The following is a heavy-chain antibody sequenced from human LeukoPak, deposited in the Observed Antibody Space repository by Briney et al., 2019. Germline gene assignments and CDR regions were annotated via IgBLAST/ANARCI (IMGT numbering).Heavy chain of an antibody. D-gene: IGHD3-3*01. CDR1: GFTFSSHW. V-gene: IGHV3-7*04. CDR2: IKPDGSGT. J-gene: IGHJ4*02. CDR3: ARGGVAPGIYFDY. Sequence: GGSLRLSCVASGFTFSSHWMSWVRQAPGKGLEWVANIKPDGSGTYYVDSVKGRFTISRDNAKNSLYLHMNSLRADDTAVYYCARGGVAPGIYFDYWGQGSLVTVSS.